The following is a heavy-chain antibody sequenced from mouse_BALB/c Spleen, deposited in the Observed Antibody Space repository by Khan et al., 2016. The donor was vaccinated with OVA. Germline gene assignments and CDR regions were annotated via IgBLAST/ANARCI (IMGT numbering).Heavy chain of an antibody. V-gene: IGHV14-4*02. CDR3: NTGDGYSAWFAY. D-gene: IGHD2-3*01. J-gene: IGHJ3*01. Sequence: VQLQQAGAELVRSGASVKLSCTASGFNIKDYYIHWLKQRPEQGLEWIGWIDPENGDTEYAPKFQGKATMTADTSSNTAYQQLSSLTSEDTAVYYCNTGDGYSAWFAYWCQGTLVTVSA. CDR2: IDPENGDT. CDR1: GFNIKDYY.